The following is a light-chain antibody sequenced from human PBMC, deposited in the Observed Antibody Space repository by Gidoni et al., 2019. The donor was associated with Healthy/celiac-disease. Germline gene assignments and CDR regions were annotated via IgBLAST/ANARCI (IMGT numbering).Light chain of an antibody. CDR3: QKYNSAPQT. CDR1: KGIRNY. J-gene: IGKJ1*01. V-gene: IGKV1-27*01. CDR2: AAS. Sequence: IQMTQSPSSLSASVGDRVTITCRASKGIRNYLAWYQQKPGKVPKLLIYAASTLQSGVQSRFSGSGSGTDFTLTISSLQPEDVATYYCQKYNSAPQTFGKGPRWKSN.